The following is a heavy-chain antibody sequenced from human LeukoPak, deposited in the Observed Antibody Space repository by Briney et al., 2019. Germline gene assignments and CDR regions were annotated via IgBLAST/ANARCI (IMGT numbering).Heavy chain of an antibody. CDR3: ASYNGDFDY. CDR1: RFTFSTYG. D-gene: IGHD1-1*01. Sequence: GGSLRLSCAASRFTFSTYGMHWVRQAPGKGLEWVAFYADSVKGQFTISRDNSKNTLYLQMNSLRAEDTAVYYCASYNGDFDYWGQGTLVTVSS. J-gene: IGHJ4*02. V-gene: IGHV3-30*12.